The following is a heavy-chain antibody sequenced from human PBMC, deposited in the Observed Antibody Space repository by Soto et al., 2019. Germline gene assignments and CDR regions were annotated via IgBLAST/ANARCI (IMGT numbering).Heavy chain of an antibody. CDR3: ARQSPIAAAGTDYYYGMDV. Sequence: GESLKISCKGSGYSFTSYWISWVRQMPGKGLEWMGRIDPSDSYTNYSPSFQGHVTISADKSISTAYLQWSSLKASDTAMYYCARQSPIAAAGTDYYYGMDVWGQGTTVTVS. V-gene: IGHV5-10-1*01. D-gene: IGHD6-13*01. CDR1: GYSFTSYW. J-gene: IGHJ6*02. CDR2: IDPSDSYT.